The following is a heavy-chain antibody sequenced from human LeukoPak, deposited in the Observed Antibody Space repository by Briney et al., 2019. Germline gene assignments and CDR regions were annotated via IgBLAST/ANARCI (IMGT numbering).Heavy chain of an antibody. D-gene: IGHD2-2*01. CDR2: FDPEDGET. Sequence: ASVKVSCKVFGYTLTELSMHWVRQAPGKGLEWMGGFDPEDGETIYAQKFQGRVTMTEDTSTDTAYMELSSLRSEDTAVYYCATEGPYCSSTSCYLALGSYNWFDPWGQGTLVTVSS. V-gene: IGHV1-24*01. J-gene: IGHJ5*02. CDR3: ATEGPYCSSTSCYLALGSYNWFDP. CDR1: GYTLTELS.